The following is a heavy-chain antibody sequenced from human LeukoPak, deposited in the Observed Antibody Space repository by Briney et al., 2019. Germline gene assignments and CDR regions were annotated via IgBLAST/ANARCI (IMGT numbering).Heavy chain of an antibody. V-gene: IGHV1-18*01. D-gene: IGHD6-13*01. CDR3: ARGSGSSSWYGDPFDY. CDR2: ISAYNGNT. Sequence: GASVKVSCKASGYTFTSYDINWVRQATGQGLEWMGWISAYNGNTNYAQKLQGRVTMTTDTSTSTAYMELRSLRSDDTAVYYCARGSGSSSWYGDPFDYWGQGTLVTVSS. J-gene: IGHJ4*02. CDR1: GYTFTSYD.